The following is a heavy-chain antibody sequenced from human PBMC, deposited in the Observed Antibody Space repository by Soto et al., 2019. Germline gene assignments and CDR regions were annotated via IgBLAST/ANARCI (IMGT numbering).Heavy chain of an antibody. D-gene: IGHD3-10*01. CDR3: ARSGGSGSYPDYYYYGMDV. Sequence: ASVKVSCKASGGTFSSYAISWVRQAPGQGLEWMGGIIPIFGTANYAQKFQGRVTITADESTSTAYMELSSLRSEDTAVYYCARSGGSGSYPDYYYYGMDVWGQGTTVTVSS. J-gene: IGHJ6*02. V-gene: IGHV1-69*13. CDR2: IIPIFGTA. CDR1: GGTFSSYA.